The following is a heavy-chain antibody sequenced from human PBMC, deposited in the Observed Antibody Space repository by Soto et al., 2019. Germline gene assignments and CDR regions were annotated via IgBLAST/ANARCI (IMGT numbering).Heavy chain of an antibody. D-gene: IGHD3-10*01. CDR2: INWNSAKI. CDR1: GFLFDDYA. V-gene: IGHV3-9*01. J-gene: IGHJ5*02. CDR3: AKDNYWRSGSYSPSHLGS. Sequence: ESGGGLVQPGRSLRLSCAASGFLFDDYAMDCVRQAPGKGLEWVSGINWNSAKIGYADAVKRRFTISRDNATKSLFLQMSSLRADDTAFYFCAKDNYWRSGSYSPSHLGSWGKGTLVTVPS.